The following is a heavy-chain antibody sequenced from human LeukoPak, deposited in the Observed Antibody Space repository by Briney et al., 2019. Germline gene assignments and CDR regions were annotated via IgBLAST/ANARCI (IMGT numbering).Heavy chain of an antibody. CDR1: GGSFSGYY. CDR3: ARGLPAAGTHFYYYYGMDV. CDR2: INHSGST. V-gene: IGHV4-34*01. J-gene: IGHJ6*02. Sequence: PSETLSLTCAVYGGSFSGYYWSWIRQPPGKGLEWIGEINHSGSTNYNPSLKSRVTILVDTSKNQFSLKLSSVTAADTAVYYCARGLPAAGTHFYYYYGMDVWDQGTTVTVSS. D-gene: IGHD6-13*01.